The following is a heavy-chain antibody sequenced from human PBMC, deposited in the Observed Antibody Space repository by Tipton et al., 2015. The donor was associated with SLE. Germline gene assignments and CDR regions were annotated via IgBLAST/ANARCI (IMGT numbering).Heavy chain of an antibody. J-gene: IGHJ5*02. CDR2: IYTSGST. V-gene: IGHV4-4*07. D-gene: IGHD3-10*01. Sequence: TLSLTCTVSGGSISSYYWSWIRQPAGKGLEWIGRIYTSGSTNYNPSLKSRVTVSVDTSKNQFSLKLSSVTAADTAVYYCAGGGDSTGGFVPWGQGTLVTVSS. CDR3: AGGGDSTGGFVP. CDR1: GGSISSYY.